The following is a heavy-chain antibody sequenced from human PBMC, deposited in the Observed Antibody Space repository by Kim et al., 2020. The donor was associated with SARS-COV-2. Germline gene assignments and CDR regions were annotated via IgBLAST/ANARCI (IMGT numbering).Heavy chain of an antibody. Sequence: GGSLRLSCAASGFTFSSYAMSWVRQAPGKGLEWVSAISDSGDSTYYTDSVKGRFSISRDNSKNTLSLQMNSLGAEDTAVYYCAKDLRGYPDGFDYWGQGTLVTVSS. D-gene: IGHD5-12*01. CDR1: GFTFSSYA. CDR2: ISDSGDST. J-gene: IGHJ4*02. CDR3: AKDLRGYPDGFDY. V-gene: IGHV3-23*01.